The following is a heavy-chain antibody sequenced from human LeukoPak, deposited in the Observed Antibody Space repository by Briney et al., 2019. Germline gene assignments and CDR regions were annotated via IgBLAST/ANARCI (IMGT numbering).Heavy chain of an antibody. Sequence: ASVKVSCKASGYTFTGYYMHWVRQAPGQGLEWMGWINPNSGGTNYAQKFQGRVTMARDTSISTAYMELSRLRSDDTAVYYCAKEAGGGYYYYMDVWGKGTTVTVSS. CDR1: GYTFTGYY. CDR2: INPNSGGT. J-gene: IGHJ6*03. V-gene: IGHV1-2*02. D-gene: IGHD6-19*01. CDR3: AKEAGGGYYYYMDV.